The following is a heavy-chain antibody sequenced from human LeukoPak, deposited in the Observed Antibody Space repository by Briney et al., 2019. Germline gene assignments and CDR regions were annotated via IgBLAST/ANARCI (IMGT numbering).Heavy chain of an antibody. CDR1: GFTFSDYW. Sequence: GGSLRLSCAASGFTFSDYWIHWVRLAPAKGLVWVSRINAGGSITNYADSVKGRFSISRDNAKNTLYLQMSSLRAEDTAVYYCARDRGPRTGFMVREAYDYWGQGTLVTVSS. D-gene: IGHD3-10*01. CDR3: ARDRGPRTGFMVREAYDY. CDR2: INAGGSIT. J-gene: IGHJ4*02. V-gene: IGHV3-74*01.